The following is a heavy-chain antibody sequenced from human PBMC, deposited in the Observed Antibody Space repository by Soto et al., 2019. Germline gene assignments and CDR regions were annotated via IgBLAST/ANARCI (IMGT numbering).Heavy chain of an antibody. CDR2: LYDIDGS. D-gene: IGHD1-1*01. CDR1: GFTISGKKY. V-gene: IGHV3-53*01. Sequence: DVQLVESGGGLIQPGESLRLSCGAFGFTISGKKYVAWVRQAPGKGLEWVSALYDIDGSFYADSVKGRFTTSSDSSKTTVYLQMNGLRPDDTAVYYCATWHEREHAYDVWGLGTTVTVSS. CDR3: ATWHEREHAYDV. J-gene: IGHJ3*01.